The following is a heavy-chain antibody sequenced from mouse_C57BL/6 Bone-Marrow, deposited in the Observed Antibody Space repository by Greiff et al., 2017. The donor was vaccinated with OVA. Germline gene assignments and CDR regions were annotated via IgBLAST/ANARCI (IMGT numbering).Heavy chain of an antibody. CDR2: ISSGGSYT. J-gene: IGHJ2*01. V-gene: IGHV5-6*02. CDR3: ARHGDYGSFFDY. Sequence: DVKLQESGGDLVKPGGSLKLSCAASGFTFSSYGMSWVRQTPDKRLEWVATISSGGSYTYYPDSVKGRFTISRDNAKNTLYLPMSSLKSEDTAMYYCARHGDYGSFFDYWGQGTTLTVSS. D-gene: IGHD1-1*01. CDR1: GFTFSSYG.